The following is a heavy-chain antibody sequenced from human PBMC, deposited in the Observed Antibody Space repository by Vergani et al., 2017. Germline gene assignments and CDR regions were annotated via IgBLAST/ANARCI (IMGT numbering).Heavy chain of an antibody. CDR2: IIPILGIA. V-gene: IGHV1-69*02. D-gene: IGHD3-9*01. CDR3: ARVEYFDWLLRPP. Sequence: QVQLVQSGAEVKKPGSSVKVSCKASGGTFSSYTISWVRQAPGQGLEWMGRIIPILGIANYAQKFQGRVTITADKSTSTAYMELSSLRSEDTAVYYCARVEYFDWLLRPPWGQGTLVTVSS. J-gene: IGHJ5*02. CDR1: GGTFSSYT.